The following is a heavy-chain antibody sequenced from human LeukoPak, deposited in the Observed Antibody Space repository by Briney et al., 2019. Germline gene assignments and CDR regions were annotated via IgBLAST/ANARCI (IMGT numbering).Heavy chain of an antibody. CDR1: GGSISSYY. J-gene: IGHJ3*02. CDR2: IYYSGST. CDR3: ARLVLGAFDI. Sequence: PSETLSLTCTVSGGSISSYYWSWIRQPPGKGLEWIGYIYYSGSTNYNPSLKGRVTISVDTSKNQFSLKLSSVTAADTAVYYCARLVLGAFDIWGQGTMVTVSS. D-gene: IGHD2-8*02. V-gene: IGHV4-59*01.